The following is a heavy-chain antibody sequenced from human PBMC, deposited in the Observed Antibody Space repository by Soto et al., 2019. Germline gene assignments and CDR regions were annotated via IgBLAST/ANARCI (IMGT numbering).Heavy chain of an antibody. Sequence: EVQLVESGGGLVQPGGSLRLSCAASGFTFSSYWMHWVRQAPGKGLVWVSRINSDGSSTSYADSVKGRFTISRDNAKNTLYLQMNSLRAEDTAVYYCARSGIVYQLLYRHYYYYGMDVWGQGTTVTVSS. J-gene: IGHJ6*02. CDR1: GFTFSSYW. CDR2: INSDGSST. CDR3: ARSGIVYQLLYRHYYYYGMDV. V-gene: IGHV3-74*01. D-gene: IGHD2-2*02.